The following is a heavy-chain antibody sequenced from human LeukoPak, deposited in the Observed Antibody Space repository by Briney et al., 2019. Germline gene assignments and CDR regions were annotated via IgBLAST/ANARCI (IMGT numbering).Heavy chain of an antibody. CDR1: GGTFSSYA. D-gene: IGHD2-21*02. CDR2: IIPILGIA. J-gene: IGHJ5*02. CDR3: ASPDHCGGDCYYT. V-gene: IGHV1-69*04. Sequence: SVKVSCKASGGTFSSYAISWVRQAPGQGLEWMGRIIPILGIANYAQKFQGRVTITADKSTSTAYMELSSLRSEDTAVYYCASPDHCGGDCYYTWGQGTLVTVSS.